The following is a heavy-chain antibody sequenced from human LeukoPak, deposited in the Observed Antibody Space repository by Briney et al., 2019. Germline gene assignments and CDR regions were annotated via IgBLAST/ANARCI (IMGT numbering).Heavy chain of an antibody. D-gene: IGHD3-22*01. J-gene: IGHJ1*01. CDR1: GFIFNNYA. CDR2: ISDSGDQR. Sequence: QSGGSLRLSCAASGFIFNNYAMNWVRQAPGKGLEWVSTISDSGDQRFAADSVRGRFNISRDNSKNTLYLQMSSLRADDTAVYYCAKDGHYDSSGFTLQYWGQGTLVTVSS. CDR3: AKDGHYDSSGFTLQY. V-gene: IGHV3-23*01.